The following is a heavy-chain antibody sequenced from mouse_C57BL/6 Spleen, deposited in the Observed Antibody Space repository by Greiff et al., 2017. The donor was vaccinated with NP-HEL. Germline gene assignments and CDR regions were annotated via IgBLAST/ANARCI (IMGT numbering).Heavy chain of an antibody. CDR3: ARRKIGSSYYFDY. CDR2: IDPSDSYT. J-gene: IGHJ2*01. V-gene: IGHV1-50*01. CDR1: GYTFTSYW. D-gene: IGHD1-1*01. Sequence: QVQLQQPGAELVKPGASVKLSCKASGYTFTSYWMQWVKQRPGQGLEWIGEIDPSDSYTNYNQKFKGKATLTVDTSSSTAYMQRSSLTSEDSAVYYCARRKIGSSYYFDYWGQGTTLTVSS.